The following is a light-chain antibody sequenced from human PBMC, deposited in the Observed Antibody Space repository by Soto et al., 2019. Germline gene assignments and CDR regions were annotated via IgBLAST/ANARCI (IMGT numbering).Light chain of an antibody. CDR1: QSVRTW. V-gene: IGKV1-5*01. CDR2: DVS. J-gene: IGKJ3*01. Sequence: DIQMTQSPSTLSASVGDRVTITCRASQSVRTWLAWYQQKPGKAPKLLIYDVSTLESGVPSRFSGSGSGTDFTLTISSLQPDDFATYYCQKNNGEFGPGTQVDIK. CDR3: QKNNGE.